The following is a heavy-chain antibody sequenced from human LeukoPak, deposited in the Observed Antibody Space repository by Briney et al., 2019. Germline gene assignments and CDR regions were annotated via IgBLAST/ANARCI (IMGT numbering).Heavy chain of an antibody. Sequence: PGGSLRLSCAASGFTFSSYAMSWVRQAPGKGLVWVSGISWNGGSIGYADSVKGRFTISRDNAKNSLYLQMNSLRAEDTALYYCARVYYGTRYEDVWGQGTTVTVSS. CDR3: ARVYYGTRYEDV. CDR1: GFTFSSYA. V-gene: IGHV3-20*04. J-gene: IGHJ6*02. D-gene: IGHD3-10*01. CDR2: ISWNGGSI.